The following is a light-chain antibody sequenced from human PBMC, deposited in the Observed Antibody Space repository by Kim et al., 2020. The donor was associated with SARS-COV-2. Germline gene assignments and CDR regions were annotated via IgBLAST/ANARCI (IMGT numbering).Light chain of an antibody. CDR2: VNSDGSH. V-gene: IGLV4-69*01. Sequence: QLVLTQSPSASASLGASVKLTCTLSSGHSSYAIAWHQQHPEKGPRYLMKVNSDGSHRKGDGIPDRFSGSSSGAERYLTISSLQSEDEADYYCQTWDTGSWVFGGGTQLT. CDR3: QTWDTGSWV. J-gene: IGLJ3*02. CDR1: SGHSSYA.